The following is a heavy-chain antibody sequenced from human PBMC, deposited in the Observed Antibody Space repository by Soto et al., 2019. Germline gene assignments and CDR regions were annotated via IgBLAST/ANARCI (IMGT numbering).Heavy chain of an antibody. CDR3: TTGSVEGV. Sequence: EVQLVESGGGLVKPGGSLRLSCAASGFSFSNAWMYWVRQAPGKGLEWVGRIKRKIDGEATDYAGPVKGRFTVFRDDSKSALYLQMNSLKGDVTAVYYCTTGSVEGVWGQGTTVTVS. CDR2: IKRKIDGEAT. D-gene: IGHD2-15*01. J-gene: IGHJ6*02. V-gene: IGHV3-15*07. CDR1: GFSFSNAW.